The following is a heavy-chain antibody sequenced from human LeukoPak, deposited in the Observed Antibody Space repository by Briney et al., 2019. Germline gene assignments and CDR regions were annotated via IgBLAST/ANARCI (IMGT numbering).Heavy chain of an antibody. CDR2: ISSSSSTI. J-gene: IGHJ1*01. V-gene: IGHV3-48*01. Sequence: GGSLRLSCAASGFTFSSYSMNWVRQAPGKGLEWVSYISSSSSTIYYADSVKGRSTISRDPAKNSLYLQMHSLRTEDTALYYCAKDPTYYYDSSGFCEHWGQGTLVTVSS. CDR3: AKDPTYYYDSSGFCEH. D-gene: IGHD3-22*01. CDR1: GFTFSSYS.